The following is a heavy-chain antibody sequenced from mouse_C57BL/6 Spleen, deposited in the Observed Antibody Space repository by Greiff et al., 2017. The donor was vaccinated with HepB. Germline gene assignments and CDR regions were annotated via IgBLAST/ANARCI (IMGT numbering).Heavy chain of an antibody. V-gene: IGHV1-81*01. CDR2: IYPRSGNT. CDR1: GYTFTSYG. J-gene: IGHJ4*01. CDR3: ARRDYGNYEDYAMDY. Sequence: QVQLKESGAELARPGASVKLSCKASGYTFTSYGISWVKQRTGQGLEWIGEIYPRSGNTYYNEKFKGKATLTADKSSSTAYMELRSLTSEDSAVYFCARRDYGNYEDYAMDYWGQGTSVTVSS. D-gene: IGHD2-1*01.